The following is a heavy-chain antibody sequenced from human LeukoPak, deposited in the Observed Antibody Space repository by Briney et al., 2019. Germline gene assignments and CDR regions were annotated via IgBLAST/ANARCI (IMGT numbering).Heavy chain of an antibody. D-gene: IGHD6-13*01. V-gene: IGHV4-61*09. Sequence: SQTLSLTCTVSGGSISSGYSYWTWVRQPAGKGLEWMGHIYTSGKIDYNPSLESRVTISVDTSKNQFSLRLNSVTAADTAVYYCARGHCRTNNCPHDSSWPFDPWGQGTLVTVSS. CDR2: IYTSGKI. J-gene: IGHJ5*02. CDR1: GGSISSGYSY. CDR3: ARGHCRTNNCPHDSSWPFDP.